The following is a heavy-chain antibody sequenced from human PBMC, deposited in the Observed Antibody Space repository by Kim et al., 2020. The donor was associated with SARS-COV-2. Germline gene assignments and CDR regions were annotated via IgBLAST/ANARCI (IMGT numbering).Heavy chain of an antibody. D-gene: IGHD6-13*01. J-gene: IGHJ6*02. CDR2: IWYDGSNK. V-gene: IGHV3-33*01. CDR1: GFTFSSYG. Sequence: GGSLRLSCAASGFTFSSYGMHWVRQAPGKGLEWVAVIWYDGSNKYYADSVKGRFTISRDNSKNTLYLQMNSLRAEDTAVYYCARGEAAAGGGMDVWGQGTTVTVSS. CDR3: ARGEAAAGGGMDV.